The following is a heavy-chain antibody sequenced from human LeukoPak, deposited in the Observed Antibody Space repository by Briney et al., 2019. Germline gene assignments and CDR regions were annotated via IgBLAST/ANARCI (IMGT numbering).Heavy chain of an antibody. CDR1: GYSFTSYW. CDR2: ISPGDSKT. Sequence: RGESLKVSCKCSGYSFTSYWIGWVRQMPGKGLEWMGIISPGDSKTIYSPSFQGQVTISADKSISTAYLQWSSLKASGTAMYYCARLRGSGYDRFDYWGQGTLVTVCS. J-gene: IGHJ4*02. CDR3: ARLRGSGYDRFDY. V-gene: IGHV5-51*01. D-gene: IGHD5-12*01.